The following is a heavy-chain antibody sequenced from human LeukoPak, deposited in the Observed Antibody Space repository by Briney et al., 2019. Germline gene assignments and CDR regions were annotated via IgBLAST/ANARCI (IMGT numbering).Heavy chain of an antibody. V-gene: IGHV4-4*07. CDR1: GGSINSYY. Sequence: PSETLSLTRAVSGGSINSYYWSWIRQPAGEGLEWIGRIYSSGSTNYNPSLKSRVSMSVDTSKNQVSLKLTSVTAADTAVYYCARGGKATVVTMWGQGILVTVSS. D-gene: IGHD4-23*01. J-gene: IGHJ4*02. CDR3: ARGGKATVVTM. CDR2: IYSSGST.